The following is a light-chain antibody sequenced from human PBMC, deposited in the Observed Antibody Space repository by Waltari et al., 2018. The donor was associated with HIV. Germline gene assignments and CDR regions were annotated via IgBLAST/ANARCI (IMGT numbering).Light chain of an antibody. J-gene: IGKJ2*01. V-gene: IGKV1-17*02. CDR1: RSISTF. CDR3: LQHSSFPPT. Sequence: DIQMTQFPSTLSASIGDRVTITCRTSRSISTFLNWYQQRPGKAPALLIYAASNLQSAVPSRFTGSGSGTEFTLTISNLQPEDFATYFCLQHSSFPPTFGQGTKLEIK. CDR2: AAS.